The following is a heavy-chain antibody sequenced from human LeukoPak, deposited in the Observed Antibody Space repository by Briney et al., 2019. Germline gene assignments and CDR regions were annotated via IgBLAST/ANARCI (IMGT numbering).Heavy chain of an antibody. D-gene: IGHD6-13*01. Sequence: GRSLRLSCAASGFTFSSYGMHWVRQAPGKGLEWVAFIRYDGSNKYYADSVKGRFTISRDNSKNTLYLQMNSLRAEDTAVYYCAKETSSSWYYWGQGTLVTVSS. CDR1: GFTFSSYG. CDR2: IRYDGSNK. V-gene: IGHV3-30*02. CDR3: AKETSSSWYY. J-gene: IGHJ4*02.